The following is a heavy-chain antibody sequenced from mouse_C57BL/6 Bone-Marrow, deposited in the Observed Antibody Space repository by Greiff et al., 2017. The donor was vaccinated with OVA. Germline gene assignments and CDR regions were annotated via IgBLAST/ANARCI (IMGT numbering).Heavy chain of an antibody. J-gene: IGHJ2*01. CDR3: TRGGGTVDYFDY. CDR2: ISSGGDYI. V-gene: IGHV5-9-1*02. Sequence: EVKLMESGEGLVKPGGSLKLSCAASGFTFSSYAMSWVRQTPEKRLEWVAYISSGGDYIYYADTVKGRFTISRDNARNTLYLQMSSLKSEDTAMYYCTRGGGTVDYFDYWGQGTTLTVSS. CDR1: GFTFSSYA. D-gene: IGHD1-1*01.